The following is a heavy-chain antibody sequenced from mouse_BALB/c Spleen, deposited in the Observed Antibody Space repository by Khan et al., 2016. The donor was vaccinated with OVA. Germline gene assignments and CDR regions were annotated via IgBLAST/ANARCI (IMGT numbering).Heavy chain of an antibody. J-gene: IGHJ1*01. CDR3: ARRGV. V-gene: IGHV3-2*02. CDR2: ITYSGST. CDR1: GYSITSDYA. Sequence: EVELVESGPGLVKPSQSLSLTCTVTGYSITSDYAWNWIRQFPGNKLEWMGYITYSGSTSYNPSLKSRISITRDTSKNQFFLQLNSVTTEDTATXFCARRGVWGAGTTVTVSS.